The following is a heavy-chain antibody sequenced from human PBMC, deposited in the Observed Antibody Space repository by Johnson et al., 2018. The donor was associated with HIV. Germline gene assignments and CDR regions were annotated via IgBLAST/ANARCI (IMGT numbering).Heavy chain of an antibody. V-gene: IGHV3-20*04. D-gene: IGHD3-10*01. J-gene: IGHJ3*02. Sequence: EVQVVESGGGVIRPGGSLRVSCVASGFNFDDYGMSWVRQAPGKGLEWVSGINWNGDSTGYADSVKGRFTISRDNTKNTLYLQMNSLRAEDTALYYCAKGVGSIGGAFDIWGQGTMVIVS. CDR3: AKGVGSIGGAFDI. CDR2: INWNGDST. CDR1: GFNFDDYG.